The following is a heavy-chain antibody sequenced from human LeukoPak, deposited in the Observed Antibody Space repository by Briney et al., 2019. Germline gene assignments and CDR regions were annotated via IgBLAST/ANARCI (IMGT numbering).Heavy chain of an antibody. V-gene: IGHV3-74*01. CDR1: GFTFSSYR. D-gene: IGHD1-26*01. J-gene: IGHJ4*02. CDR3: ATRYSGSDYPGWPFDY. CDR2: IKSDGSST. Sequence: GGSLRLSCAASGFTFSSYRMHWVRQAPGKGLVRVSRIKSDGSSTDYADSVKGRFTISRDNAKNTLYLQMNGLRDEDTAVYYCATRYSGSDYPGWPFDYWGQGTLVTVSS.